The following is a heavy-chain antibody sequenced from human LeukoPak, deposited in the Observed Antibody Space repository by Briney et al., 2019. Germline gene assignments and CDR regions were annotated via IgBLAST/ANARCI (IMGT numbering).Heavy chain of an antibody. CDR3: ARDWFYYASSGYYYFDY. CDR2: ISSSSSYI. CDR1: GFTFSSYS. D-gene: IGHD3-22*01. Sequence: GGSLRLSCASSGFTFSSYSMNWVRQAPGKGLEWVSSISSSSSYIYYADSVKGRFTISGDHAKNSLYLQMNSLRAEDAAVYYCARDWFYYASSGYYYFDYWGQGTLVTVSS. V-gene: IGHV3-21*01. J-gene: IGHJ4*02.